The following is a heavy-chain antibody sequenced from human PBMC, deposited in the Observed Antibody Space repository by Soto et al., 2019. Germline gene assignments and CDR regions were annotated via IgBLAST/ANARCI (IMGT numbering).Heavy chain of an antibody. D-gene: IGHD7-27*01. V-gene: IGHV3-11*01. CDR2: ISSSGSTI. CDR1: GFTFSDYY. Sequence: GGSLRLSCAASGFTFSDYYMSWIRQAPGKGLEWVSYISSSGSTIYYADSVKGRFTISRDNAKNSLYLQMNSLRAEDTAVYYCTKRPDWGGPRGSLDYWGQGTLVTVSS. CDR3: TKRPDWGGPRGSLDY. J-gene: IGHJ4*02.